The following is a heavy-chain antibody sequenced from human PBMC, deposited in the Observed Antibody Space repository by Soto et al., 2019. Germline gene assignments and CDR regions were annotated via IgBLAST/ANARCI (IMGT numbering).Heavy chain of an antibody. V-gene: IGHV3-15*01. Sequence: GGSLRLSCAASGFTFNDAWMSWVRQAPGKGLEWVGRIKSKSDGGTTDFAAPVKGRFTISRDDSKNMVYLQMNSLKSEDTAVYYCAREWTNFDYWGQGTLVTVSS. CDR2: IKSKSDGGTT. CDR1: GFTFNDAW. D-gene: IGHD5-12*01. J-gene: IGHJ4*02. CDR3: AREWTNFDY.